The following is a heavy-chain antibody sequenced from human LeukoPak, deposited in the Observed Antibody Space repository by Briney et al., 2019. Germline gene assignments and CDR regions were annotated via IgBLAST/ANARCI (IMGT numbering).Heavy chain of an antibody. V-gene: IGHV1-2*02. CDR2: INPKTAAT. J-gene: IGHJ2*01. CDR3: ARDPGDWRGYWYFNL. Sequence: ASMKVSCKASGYTFIDYYIHWMRQAPGQGLQWMGWINPKTAATEYTLEFQGRVTMTRDTSISTAYIELNSLRSDDTAVYYCARDPGDWRGYWYFNLWGRGTLVTVSS. CDR1: GYTFIDYY. D-gene: IGHD3-3*01.